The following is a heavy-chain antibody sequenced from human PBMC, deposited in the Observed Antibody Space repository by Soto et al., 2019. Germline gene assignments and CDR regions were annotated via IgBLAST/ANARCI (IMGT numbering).Heavy chain of an antibody. CDR1: GGSVSSGSYY. CDR2: MYNSGST. CDR3: ARVSSGWYYFDY. J-gene: IGHJ4*02. V-gene: IGHV4-61*01. D-gene: IGHD6-19*01. Sequence: ETLSLTCTVSGGSVSSGSYYWSWIRQPPGKGLEWIGYMYNSGSTNYNPSLKSRVIISVDTSKNQFSLKLSSVTAADTAVYYCARVSSGWYYFDYWGQGTLVTVSS.